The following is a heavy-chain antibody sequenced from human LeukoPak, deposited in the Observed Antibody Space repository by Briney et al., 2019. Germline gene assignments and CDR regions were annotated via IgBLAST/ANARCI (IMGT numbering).Heavy chain of an antibody. D-gene: IGHD6-19*01. CDR1: GYTFTSYG. CDR2: ISAYNGKT. CDR3: AREFRVLSVAGTVRYFDY. J-gene: IGHJ4*02. V-gene: IGHV1-18*04. Sequence: ASVKVSCKASGYTFTSYGISWVGQAPGQGGEGRGWISAYNGKTNYAQKLQGRVTITTDTSTSTAYMELRSLRSDDTAVYYCAREFRVLSVAGTVRYFDYWGQGTLVTVSS.